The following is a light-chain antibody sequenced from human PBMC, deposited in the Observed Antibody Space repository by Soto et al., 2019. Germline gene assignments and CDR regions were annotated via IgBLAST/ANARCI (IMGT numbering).Light chain of an antibody. CDR3: QQYNTWPPYT. J-gene: IGKJ2*01. Sequence: EIVMTQSPATLSVSPGERATLSCRASQSVSSNLAWYQQKPGQAPRLLIYGASTRATGIPARFSGSGSGTEFTLTIRSLQSKDFAVYYCQQYNTWPPYTFGQGTKLEIK. CDR2: GAS. CDR1: QSVSSN. V-gene: IGKV3-15*01.